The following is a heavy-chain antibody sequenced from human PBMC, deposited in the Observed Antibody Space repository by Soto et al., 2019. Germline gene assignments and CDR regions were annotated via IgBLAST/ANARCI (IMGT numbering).Heavy chain of an antibody. CDR1: GGTFSSYA. D-gene: IGHD6-19*01. J-gene: IGHJ6*02. CDR3: ARETLSGWYYYYGMDV. CDR2: IIPIFGTA. Sequence: EASVKVSCKASGGTFSSYAISWVRQAPGQGLEWMGGIIPIFGTANYAQKFQGRVTITADKSTSTAYMELSSLRSEDTAVYYCARETLSGWYYYYGMDVWGQGTTVTVS. V-gene: IGHV1-69*06.